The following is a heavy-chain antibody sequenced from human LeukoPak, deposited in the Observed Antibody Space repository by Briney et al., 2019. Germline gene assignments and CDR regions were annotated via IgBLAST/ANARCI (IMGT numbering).Heavy chain of an antibody. Sequence: GGSLRLSCAASGFTVSSNYMSWVRQAPGKGLEWVSVIYSGGSTYYADSVKGRFTISRDNSKNTLCLQMNSLRAEDTAVYYCARYSSSWYGFDYWGQGTLVTVSS. V-gene: IGHV3-53*01. CDR2: IYSGGST. CDR3: ARYSSSWYGFDY. J-gene: IGHJ4*02. D-gene: IGHD6-13*01. CDR1: GFTVSSNY.